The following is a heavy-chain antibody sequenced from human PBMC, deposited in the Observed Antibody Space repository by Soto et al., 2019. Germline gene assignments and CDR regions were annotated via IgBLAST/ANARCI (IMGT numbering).Heavy chain of an antibody. CDR2: IFPGDSDT. CDR3: ARLGPRNGETHLTPLQY. D-gene: IGHD2-8*01. V-gene: IGHV5-51*01. CDR1: GYSFPRFW. Sequence: GGSPKTPWKGSGYSFPRFWIGWVRQVPGKGLEWMGIIFPGDSDTRYSPSFQGQVTISADKSLSTAYLPWHSLEGSDPAMFYCARLGPRNGETHLTPLQYWGQGT. J-gene: IGHJ4*02.